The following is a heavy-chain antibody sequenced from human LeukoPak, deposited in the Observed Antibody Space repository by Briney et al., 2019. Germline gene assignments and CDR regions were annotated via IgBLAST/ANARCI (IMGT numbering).Heavy chain of an antibody. V-gene: IGHV4-4*07. D-gene: IGHD2-15*01. CDR1: GGSFSDYY. J-gene: IGHJ4*02. Sequence: SETLSLACTVSGGSFSDYYWSWIRQPAGKGLEWIGRIYTSGSTNYNPSLKSRVTMSLDMSKNQFSLKLNSVTAADTAVYYCARDLVAFDYWGQGALVIVSS. CDR2: IYTSGST. CDR3: ARDLVAFDY.